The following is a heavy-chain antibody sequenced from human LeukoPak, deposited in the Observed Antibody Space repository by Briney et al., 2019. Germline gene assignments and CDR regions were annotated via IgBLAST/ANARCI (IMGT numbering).Heavy chain of an antibody. CDR2: ISYDGSNK. CDR1: GFTFSSYA. CDR3: ARDAWLVLHAFDI. Sequence: PGGSLRLSCAASGFTFSSYAMHWVRQAPGKGLEWVAVISYDGSNKYYADPVKGRFTISRDNSKNTLYLQMNSLRAEDTAVYYCARDAWLVLHAFDIWGQGTMVTVSS. D-gene: IGHD6-19*01. J-gene: IGHJ3*02. V-gene: IGHV3-30-3*01.